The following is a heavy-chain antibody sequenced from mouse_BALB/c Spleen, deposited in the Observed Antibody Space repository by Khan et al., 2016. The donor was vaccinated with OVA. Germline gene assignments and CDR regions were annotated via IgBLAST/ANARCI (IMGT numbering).Heavy chain of an antibody. Sequence: QVTLKESGPGILQPSQTLSLTCSFSGFSLNTSGMGVSWIRQPSGKGLEWLAHIYWDDDKRYNPSLKSRLTISKDASRNQVFLKITSVDTADAATYYCARRPRGVDSDYLVAYWGQGTLVTVSA. CDR1: GFSLNTSGMG. V-gene: IGHV8-12*01. D-gene: IGHD2-4*01. CDR3: ARRPRGVDSDYLVAY. CDR2: IYWDDDK. J-gene: IGHJ3*01.